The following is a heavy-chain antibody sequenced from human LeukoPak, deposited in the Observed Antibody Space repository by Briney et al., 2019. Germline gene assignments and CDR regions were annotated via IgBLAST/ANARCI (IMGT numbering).Heavy chain of an antibody. V-gene: IGHV4-4*07. Sequence: SETLSLTCTVSGGSISSYYWSWIRQPPGKGLEWIGRIYTSGSTNYNPSFKSRVTMSVDTSKNQFSLKLSSVTAADTAVYYCARDLGGSYLSPDDAFDIWGQGTMVTVSS. CDR1: GGSISSYY. J-gene: IGHJ3*02. CDR3: ARDLGGSYLSPDDAFDI. CDR2: IYTSGST. D-gene: IGHD1-26*01.